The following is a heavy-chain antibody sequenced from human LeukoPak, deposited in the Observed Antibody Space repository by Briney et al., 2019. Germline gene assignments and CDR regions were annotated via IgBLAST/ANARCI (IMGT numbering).Heavy chain of an antibody. V-gene: IGHV1-2*02. CDR1: GYTLIGYY. J-gene: IGHJ5*02. CDR2: INPHSGDT. CDR3: VRDEAVAPAPLKGRDSWFDP. Sequence: ASVKVSCKASGYTLIGYYMHWVRQAPGQGLEWMGWINPHSGDTKYAQNFQGRVTMTRDTSISTAYMELSRQRSDDTAVYYCVRDEAVAPAPLKGRDSWFDPWGQGTLVTVSS. D-gene: IGHD2-2*01.